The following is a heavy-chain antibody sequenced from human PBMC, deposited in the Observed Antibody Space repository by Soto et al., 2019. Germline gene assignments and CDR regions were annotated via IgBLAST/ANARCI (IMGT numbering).Heavy chain of an antibody. CDR3: ARGRYGDY. D-gene: IGHD1-1*01. Sequence: QVHRVQSGAEVKKPGASVKVSCKGSGYAFTTYGITWVRQAPGQGLEWMGWISAHNGNTNYAQQLQGRVTVTRDTSTSTAYMERRSLRSDDTAVYYCARGRYGDYWGQGAMVTVSS. CDR2: ISAHNGNT. CDR1: GYAFTTYG. J-gene: IGHJ4*02. V-gene: IGHV1-18*01.